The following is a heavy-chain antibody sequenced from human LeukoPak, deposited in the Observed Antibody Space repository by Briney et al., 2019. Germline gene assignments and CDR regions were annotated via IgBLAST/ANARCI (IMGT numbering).Heavy chain of an antibody. CDR1: GYTFTSYY. Sequence: ASVKVSCKASGYTFTSYYMHWVRQAPGQGLEWMGIINPSGGSTSYAQKFQGRVTMTRDTSTSTVYMELSSLRSEDTAVYYCARSPPRRITIFGVVIQHFDYWGQGTLVTVSS. D-gene: IGHD3-3*01. CDR2: INPSGGST. CDR3: ARSPPRRITIFGVVIQHFDY. J-gene: IGHJ4*02. V-gene: IGHV1-46*01.